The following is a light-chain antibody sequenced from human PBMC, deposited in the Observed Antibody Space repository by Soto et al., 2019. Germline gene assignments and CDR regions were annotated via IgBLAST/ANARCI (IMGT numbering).Light chain of an antibody. CDR1: QTVSNSY. CDR3: QHYGSSPPIT. Sequence: ETALTQSPGSLSLSLGDRATLSCRASQTVSNSYLAWYQQKPGQAPRLLIYGTSSRATGIPDRFSGSGSGTDFTLTINRLEPEDFAVYYCQHYGSSPPITFGQGTRLEIK. CDR2: GTS. J-gene: IGKJ5*01. V-gene: IGKV3-20*01.